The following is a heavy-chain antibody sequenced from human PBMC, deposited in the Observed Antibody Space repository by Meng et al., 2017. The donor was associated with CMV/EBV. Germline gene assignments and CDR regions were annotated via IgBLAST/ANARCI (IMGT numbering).Heavy chain of an antibody. CDR1: GFTVSSNY. CDR3: ARDSVVVPAAPDYYGMDV. D-gene: IGHD2-2*01. CDR2: IYSGGST. J-gene: IGHJ6*02. Sequence: GESLKISCAASGFTVSSNYMSWVRQAPGKGLEWVSVIYSGGSTYYADSVKGRFTISRVNSKNTLYLQMNSLRAEDTAVYYCARDSVVVPAAPDYYGMDVWGQGTTVTVSS. V-gene: IGHV3-53*01.